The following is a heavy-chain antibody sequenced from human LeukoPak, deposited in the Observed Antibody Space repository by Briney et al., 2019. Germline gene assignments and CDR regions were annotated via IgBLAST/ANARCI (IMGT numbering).Heavy chain of an antibody. V-gene: IGHV3-23*01. CDR2: ITGSGGTT. D-gene: IGHD2-8*01. J-gene: IGHJ4*02. CDR1: GFTFTSYA. CDR3: AKTIVPTMTFDY. Sequence: PGGSLRLSCAVSGFTFTSYAVSWVRHTPGEGLEWVSAITGSGGTTYYADSVKGRFTISRDNSRNTLYLHMNSLRAEDTAVYYCAKTIVPTMTFDYWGQGTLVAVSS.